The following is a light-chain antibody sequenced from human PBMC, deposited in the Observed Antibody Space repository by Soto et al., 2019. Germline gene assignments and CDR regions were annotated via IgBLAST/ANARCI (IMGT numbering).Light chain of an antibody. V-gene: IGKV1-16*01. CDR3: QQYNSFPRT. Sequence: DIQMTQSPSSLSASVGDRVTITCRARQEITRYVAWFQQKPAKAPKPLIYATSRLDSGVPSRFSGSGAGTDFALTISGLQPEDYATDYYQQYNSFPRTFGQGTKLEMK. CDR1: QEITRY. J-gene: IGKJ2*01. CDR2: ATS.